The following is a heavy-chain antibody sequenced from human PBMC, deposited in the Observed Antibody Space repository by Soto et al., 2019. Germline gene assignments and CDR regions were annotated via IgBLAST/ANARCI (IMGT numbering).Heavy chain of an antibody. Sequence: QVQLVQSGAEVKKPGASVKVSCKASGYTFTVYYMHWVRQAPGQGPEWMGWINPNSGGTTYAQKFQGRVTVTRDTSISTAYMELSSLRSDDTAVYYCARGGSSSLDYWGQGTLVTVSS. V-gene: IGHV1-2*02. J-gene: IGHJ4*02. CDR3: ARGGSSSLDY. CDR2: INPNSGGT. CDR1: GYTFTVYY. D-gene: IGHD6-6*01.